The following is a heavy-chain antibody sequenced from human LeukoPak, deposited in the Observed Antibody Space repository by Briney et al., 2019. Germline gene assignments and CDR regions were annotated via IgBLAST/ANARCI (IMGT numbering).Heavy chain of an antibody. CDR1: GGSISRYH. CDR3: ARDLVYIAGAGTVAFDI. J-gene: IGHJ3*02. CDR2: IYASGST. D-gene: IGHD6-19*01. Sequence: SETLSLTCTASGGSISRYHWSWIRQPAGKGLEWIGRIYASGSTNYNPSLKSRVTISVDKSKNQFSLKLSSVTAADTAVYYCARDLVYIAGAGTVAFDIWGQGTMVTVSS. V-gene: IGHV4-4*07.